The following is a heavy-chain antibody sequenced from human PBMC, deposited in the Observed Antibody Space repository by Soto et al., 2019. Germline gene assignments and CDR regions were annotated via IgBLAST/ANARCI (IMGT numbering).Heavy chain of an antibody. CDR1: GFTFSSYG. V-gene: IGHV3-30*18. CDR2: ISYDGSNK. Sequence: QVQLVETGGGVVQPGRSLRLSCAASGFTFSSYGMHWARQAPGKGLEWVAVISYDGSNKYYADSVKGRFTISRDNSKNTLYLQMNSLRAEDTAVYYCAKVRGDYYDSDAFDIWGQGTMVTVSS. J-gene: IGHJ3*02. CDR3: AKVRGDYYDSDAFDI. D-gene: IGHD3-22*01.